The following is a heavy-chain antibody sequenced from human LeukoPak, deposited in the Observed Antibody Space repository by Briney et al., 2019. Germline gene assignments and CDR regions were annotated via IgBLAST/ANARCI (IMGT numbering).Heavy chain of an antibody. V-gene: IGHV1-2*02. CDR2: INPNSGGT. CDR1: GYTFATCA. Sequence: ASVKVSCKASGYTFATCAVHWVRQAPGQGLEWMGWINPNSGGTNYAQKFQGRVTMTRDTSISTVYMEMSRLRSDDTAVYYCARESVPAVAARRGLNYWGQGTLVAVSS. J-gene: IGHJ4*02. D-gene: IGHD6-6*01. CDR3: ARESVPAVAARRGLNY.